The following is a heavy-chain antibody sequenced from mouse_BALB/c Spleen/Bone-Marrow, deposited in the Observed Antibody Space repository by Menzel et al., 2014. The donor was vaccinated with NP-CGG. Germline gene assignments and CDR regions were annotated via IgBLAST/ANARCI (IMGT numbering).Heavy chain of an antibody. Sequence: VKLMESGAELVRPGSSVKISCKASGYAFXTYWMTWVKQRPGQGLEWIGQIYPGDGDTKYNGKFKGKATLTADKSSSTAYMQLSSLTSEDSAVYFCAKVTTGFAYWGQGTLVTVSA. CDR1: GYAFXTYW. CDR3: AKVTTGFAY. V-gene: IGHV1-80*01. J-gene: IGHJ3*01. CDR2: IYPGDGDT. D-gene: IGHD2-2*01.